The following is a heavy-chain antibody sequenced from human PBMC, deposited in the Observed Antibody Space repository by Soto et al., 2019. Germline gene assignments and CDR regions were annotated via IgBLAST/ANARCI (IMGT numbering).Heavy chain of an antibody. CDR2: IYSSGNT. CDR1: GFTVSSNY. CDR3: ARVPPPYCSSTSCYFDL. J-gene: IGHJ2*01. D-gene: IGHD2-2*01. Sequence: GGSLRLSCAASGFTVSSNYMSWVRQAPGKGLEWVSVIYSSGNTYYADSVKGRFTISRDNAKNSLYLQMNSLRAEDTAVYYCARVPPPYCSSTSCYFDLWGRGTLVTVSS. V-gene: IGHV3-66*01.